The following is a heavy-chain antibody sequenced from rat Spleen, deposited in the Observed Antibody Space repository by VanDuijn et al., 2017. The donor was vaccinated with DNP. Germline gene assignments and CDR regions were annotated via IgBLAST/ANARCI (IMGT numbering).Heavy chain of an antibody. J-gene: IGHJ4*01. CDR3: ARWPGYNPPYAMDA. CDR1: GYSITSCCR. CDR2: VNSAGTT. V-gene: IGHV3-3*01. Sequence: VQLQESGPGLVEPSQSLSLTCSVTGYSITSCCRWTWIRKFPGHKLEWMGSVNSAGTTNYNPSLKSRISITRDTSKNQLFLQVNSVTTEDTATYYCARWPGYNPPYAMDAWGQGTSVTVSS. D-gene: IGHD1-4*01.